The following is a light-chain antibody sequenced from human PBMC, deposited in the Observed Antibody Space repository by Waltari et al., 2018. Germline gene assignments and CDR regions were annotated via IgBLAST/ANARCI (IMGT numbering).Light chain of an antibody. CDR1: QSLRFSEGSTY. V-gene: IGKV2D-30*01. J-gene: IGKJ2*01. CDR3: MQGLHWPYT. CDR2: KVS. Sequence: QSLRFSEGSTYLYWFQQRPGQSPMRLIYKVSHWDSGVPDRVSGSGSGTDVILKISRVEAEDVGVYYCMQGLHWPYTFRQGTKLEIK.